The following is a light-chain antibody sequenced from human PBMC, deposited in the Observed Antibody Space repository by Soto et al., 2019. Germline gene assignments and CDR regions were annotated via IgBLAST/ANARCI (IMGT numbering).Light chain of an antibody. Sequence: QSALTQPASVSGSPGQSSTISCTGTSSDVGGYNYVSWYQQHPGKAPKLMIYDVSNRPSGVSNRFSGSKSGNTASLTISGLQAEDEADYYCSAYTSSSTLVFGGGTKGTVL. J-gene: IGLJ2*01. CDR3: SAYTSSSTLV. CDR1: SSDVGGYNY. V-gene: IGLV2-14*01. CDR2: DVS.